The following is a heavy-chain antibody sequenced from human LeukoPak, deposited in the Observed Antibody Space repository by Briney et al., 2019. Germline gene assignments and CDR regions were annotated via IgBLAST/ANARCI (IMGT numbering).Heavy chain of an antibody. Sequence: PGGSLRLSCAASGFTFSSYGMHWVRQAPGKGLEWVAFIRYDGSNKYYADSVKGRFTISRDNSKNTLYLQMNSLRAEDTAVYYCAREPTYYSYFDYWGQGTLVTVSS. CDR3: AREPTYYSYFDY. CDR2: IRYDGSNK. J-gene: IGHJ4*02. CDR1: GFTFSSYG. V-gene: IGHV3-30*02. D-gene: IGHD3-10*01.